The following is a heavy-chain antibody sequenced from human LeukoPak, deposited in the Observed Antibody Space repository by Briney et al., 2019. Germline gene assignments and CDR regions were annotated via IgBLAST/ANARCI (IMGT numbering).Heavy chain of an antibody. CDR2: IYHSGST. CDR1: GGSISSGGYY. D-gene: IGHD3-22*01. CDR3: ARTDSSGYADAFDI. Sequence: SETLSLTCTVSGGSISSGGYYWSWIRQPPGKGLEWIGYIYHSGSTYYNPSLKSRVTISVDRSKNQFSLKLSSVTAADTAVYYCARTDSSGYADAFDIWGQGTMVTVSS. V-gene: IGHV4-30-2*01. J-gene: IGHJ3*02.